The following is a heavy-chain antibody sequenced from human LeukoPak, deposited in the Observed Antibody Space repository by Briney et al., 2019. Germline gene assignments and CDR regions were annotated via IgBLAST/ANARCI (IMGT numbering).Heavy chain of an antibody. D-gene: IGHD2-2*01. CDR1: GFTFSSYW. Sequence: GGSLRLSCAASGFTFSSYWMHWVRQAPGKGLVWVSRINTDGSSTSYADSVKGRFTISRDNAKNTLYLQMNSLRAEDTAVYYCAREGVPASYYYYYMDVWGKGTTVTVSS. J-gene: IGHJ6*03. V-gene: IGHV3-74*01. CDR2: INTDGSST. CDR3: AREGVPASYYYYYMDV.